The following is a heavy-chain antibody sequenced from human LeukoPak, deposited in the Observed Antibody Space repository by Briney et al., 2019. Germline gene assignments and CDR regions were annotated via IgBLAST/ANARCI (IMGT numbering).Heavy chain of an antibody. V-gene: IGHV1-69*04. CDR2: IIPILGIA. D-gene: IGHD1-14*01. Sequence: SVKVSCKASGGTFSSYAVSWVRPAPGQGLEWMGRIIPILGIANYAQEFQGRVTITADKSTSTAYMELSSLRSEDTAVYYCARVTAEEGSDYWGQGTLVTVSS. CDR3: ARVTAEEGSDY. J-gene: IGHJ4*02. CDR1: GGTFSSYA.